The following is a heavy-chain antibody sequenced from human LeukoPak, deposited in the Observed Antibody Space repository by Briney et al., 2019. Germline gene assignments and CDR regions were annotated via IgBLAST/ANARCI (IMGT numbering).Heavy chain of an antibody. V-gene: IGHV3-23*01. CDR3: AKESSGPAFDI. CDR2: ISGSGGST. Sequence: GGSLRLSCVASGFTFRNYGMHWVRQAPGKGLEWVSAISGSGGSTYYADSVKGRFTISRDNSKNTLYLQMNSLRAEDTAVYYCAKESSGPAFDIWGQGTMVTVSS. CDR1: GFTFRNYG. D-gene: IGHD3-22*01. J-gene: IGHJ3*02.